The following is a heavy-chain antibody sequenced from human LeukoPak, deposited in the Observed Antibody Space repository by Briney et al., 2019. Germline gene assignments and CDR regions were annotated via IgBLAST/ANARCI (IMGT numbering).Heavy chain of an antibody. CDR1: GYTFTSYG. J-gene: IGHJ6*03. CDR3: ARVLGEYCSSTSCYMRLDYYYYYYMDV. CDR2: ISAYNGNT. Sequence: ASVKVSCKASGYTFTSYGISWVRQAPGQGLEWMGWISAYNGNTNYAQKLQGRVTMTTDTSTSTAYMELRSLRSDDTAMYYCARVLGEYCSSTSCYMRLDYYYYYYMDVWGKGTTVTVSS. V-gene: IGHV1-18*01. D-gene: IGHD2-2*02.